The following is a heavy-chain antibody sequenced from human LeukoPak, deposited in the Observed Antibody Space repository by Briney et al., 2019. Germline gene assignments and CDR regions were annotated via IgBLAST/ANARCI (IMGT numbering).Heavy chain of an antibody. V-gene: IGHV3-53*05. CDR1: GFTVTDSY. D-gene: IGHD6-6*01. CDR3: AKCLPLFSSASDYMDV. Sequence: GGSLRLSCAASGFTVTDSYMNWVRQSSGKGLEWVSVIYGGGDTNYADSVKGRFIISRDNSKNTVSLQMNSLRLKDTAVYYCAKCLPLFSSASDYMDVWGTGTTVIVSS. CDR2: IYGGGDT. J-gene: IGHJ6*03.